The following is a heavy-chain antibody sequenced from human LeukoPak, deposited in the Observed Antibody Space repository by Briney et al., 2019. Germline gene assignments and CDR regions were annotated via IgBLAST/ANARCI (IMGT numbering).Heavy chain of an antibody. CDR1: GDSISSSSYY. J-gene: IGHJ3*02. CDR2: IFYSGST. Sequence: SETLSLTCSVSGDSISSSSYYWGWIRQPPGKGLEWIGSIFYSGSTYYNPSLKSRVTISLDTSKNQLSLKLNSVTAADTAVYYCARALGAFDIWGQGTMVTVS. CDR3: ARALGAFDI. V-gene: IGHV4-39*07.